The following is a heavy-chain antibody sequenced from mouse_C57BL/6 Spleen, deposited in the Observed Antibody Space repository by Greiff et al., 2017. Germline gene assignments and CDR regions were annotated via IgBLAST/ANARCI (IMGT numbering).Heavy chain of an antibody. CDR2: IYPGSGST. CDR1: GYTFTSYW. J-gene: IGHJ1*03. V-gene: IGHV1-55*01. CDR3: ARGYYGNYGGYFDV. D-gene: IGHD2-1*01. Sequence: QVQLKQPGAELVKPGASVKMSCKASGYTFTSYWITWVKQRPGQGLEWIGDIYPGSGSTNYNEKFKSKATLTVDTSSSTAYMQLSSLTSEDSAVYCCARGYYGNYGGYFDVWGTGTTVTVSS.